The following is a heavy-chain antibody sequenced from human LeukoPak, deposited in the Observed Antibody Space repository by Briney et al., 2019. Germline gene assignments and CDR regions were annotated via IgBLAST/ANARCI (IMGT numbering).Heavy chain of an antibody. CDR3: AREYYDLTLQVTTDDAFDI. Sequence: GASVKVSCKASGYTFTSYGISWVRQAPGQGLEWMGWISAYNGNTNYAQKLQGRVTMTTDTSTSTAYMELRSLRSDDTAVYYCAREYYDLTLQVTTDDAFDIWGQGTMVTVSS. D-gene: IGHD3-3*01. CDR2: ISAYNGNT. V-gene: IGHV1-18*01. J-gene: IGHJ3*02. CDR1: GYTFTSYG.